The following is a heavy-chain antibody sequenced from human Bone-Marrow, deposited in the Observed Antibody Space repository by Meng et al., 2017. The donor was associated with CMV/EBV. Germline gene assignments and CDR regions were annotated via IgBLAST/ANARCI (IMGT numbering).Heavy chain of an antibody. V-gene: IGHV4-39*07. CDR2: IYSSGTV. CDR1: GDSLSSSGYY. Sequence: SETLSLTCTVSGDSLSSSGYYWDWIRQPPGRGLEWIGSIYSSGTVYYNPSLKSRVTMSIDTSKNQFSLRLPSVTAADTAVYYCARVRGLTGIFGDWGQGILVTVSS. J-gene: IGHJ4*02. CDR3: ARVRGLTGIFGD. D-gene: IGHD7-27*01.